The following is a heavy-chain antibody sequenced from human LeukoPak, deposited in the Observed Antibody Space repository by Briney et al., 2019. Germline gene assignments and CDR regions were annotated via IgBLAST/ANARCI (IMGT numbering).Heavy chain of an antibody. V-gene: IGHV3-48*03. CDR2: ISSSGSTI. Sequence: GGSLRLSCAASGFTFGIYEMNWVRQAPGKGLEWVSYISSSGSTIYYSDSVKGRFTISRDSAKNSLDLQMNILRVEDTAVYYCARETDSTFFDYWGQGTLVTVSS. CDR1: GFTFGIYE. D-gene: IGHD2-2*01. J-gene: IGHJ4*02. CDR3: ARETDSTFFDY.